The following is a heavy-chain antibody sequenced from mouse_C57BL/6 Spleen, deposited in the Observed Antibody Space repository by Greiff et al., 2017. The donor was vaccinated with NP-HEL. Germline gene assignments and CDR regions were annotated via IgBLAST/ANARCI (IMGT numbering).Heavy chain of an antibody. Sequence: QVQLQQPGAELVKPGASVKLSCKASGYTFTSYWMHWVKQRPGRGLEWIGRIDPNSGGTKYNEKFKSTATLTVDKPSSTSYMQHISLTSEDSAVYYGAREGAYYDYDRDAMDYWGQGTSVTVSS. V-gene: IGHV1-72*01. D-gene: IGHD2-4*01. J-gene: IGHJ4*01. CDR2: IDPNSGGT. CDR3: AREGAYYDYDRDAMDY. CDR1: GYTFTSYW.